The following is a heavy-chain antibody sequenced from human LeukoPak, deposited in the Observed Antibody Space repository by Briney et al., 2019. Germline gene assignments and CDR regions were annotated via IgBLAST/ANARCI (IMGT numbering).Heavy chain of an antibody. V-gene: IGHV4-34*01. Sequence: PSETLSLTCAVHGGSFSGCYWSWIRQPLGKGLEWIGEINHSGSTNYNPSLKSRVTISVDTSKNQFSLKLSSVTAADTAVYYCARGVAGTTFLSDYWGQGTLVPVSS. D-gene: IGHD1-7*01. J-gene: IGHJ4*02. CDR1: GGSFSGCY. CDR3: ARGVAGTTFLSDY. CDR2: INHSGST.